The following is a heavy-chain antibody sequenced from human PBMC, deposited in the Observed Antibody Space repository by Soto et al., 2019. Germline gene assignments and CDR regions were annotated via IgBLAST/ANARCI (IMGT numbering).Heavy chain of an antibody. V-gene: IGHV4-31*03. CDR3: ARRAGDSSSSGPGGYYYYYMDV. Sequence: PSETLSLTCTVSGGSISSGGYYWSWIRQHPGKGLEWIGYIYYSGSTYYNPSLKSRVTISVDTSKNQFSLKLSSVTAADTAVYYCARRAGDSSSSGPGGYYYYYMDVWGKGTTVTVSS. CDR2: IYYSGST. J-gene: IGHJ6*03. D-gene: IGHD6-6*01. CDR1: GGSISSGGYY.